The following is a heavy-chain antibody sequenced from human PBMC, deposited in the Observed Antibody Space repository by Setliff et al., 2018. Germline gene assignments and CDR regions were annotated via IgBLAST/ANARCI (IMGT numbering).Heavy chain of an antibody. D-gene: IGHD3-3*01. V-gene: IGHV1-8*02. J-gene: IGHJ4*02. CDR2: MKPNSGNT. CDR1: GYTFTSYD. CDR3: ARGRDFWSGYLVY. Sequence: ASVKVSCKASGYTFTSYDINWVRQATGQGLEWMGWMKPNSGNTGYAQKFQGRVTMTRNTSISTAYMELSSLGSDDTAVYYCARGRDFWSGYLVYWGQGTLVTVSS.